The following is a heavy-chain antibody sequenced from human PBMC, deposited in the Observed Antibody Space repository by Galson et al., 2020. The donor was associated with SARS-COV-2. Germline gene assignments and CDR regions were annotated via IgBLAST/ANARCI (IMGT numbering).Heavy chain of an antibody. CDR3: AREGSGFRYYYYGMYV. CDR2: IKQDGSEK. Sequence: GGSLRLSCAASGFTFSSYWMSWVRQAPGKGLEWVANIKQDGSEKYYVDSVKGRFTISRDNAKNSLYLQMNSLRAEDTALYYCAREGSGFRYYYYGMYVWCQGTTVTVSS. J-gene: IGHJ6*02. V-gene: IGHV3-7*03. CDR1: GFTFSSYW. D-gene: IGHD3-3*01.